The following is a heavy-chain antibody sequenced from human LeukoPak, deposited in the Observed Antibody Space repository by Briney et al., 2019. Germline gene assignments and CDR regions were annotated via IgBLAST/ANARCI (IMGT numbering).Heavy chain of an antibody. CDR2: MSPNSGDT. D-gene: IGHD3-3*01. CDR3: ARDGGSFDP. J-gene: IGHJ5*02. CDR1: GYTFTSYD. V-gene: IGHV1-8*01. Sequence: ASVKVSCKASGYTFTSYDFNWVRQATGQRPEWMGWMSPNSGDTGYAQKFQDRVTMTRNTSISTACMELSSLRSDDTAVYYCARDGGSFDPWGQGTLVTVSS.